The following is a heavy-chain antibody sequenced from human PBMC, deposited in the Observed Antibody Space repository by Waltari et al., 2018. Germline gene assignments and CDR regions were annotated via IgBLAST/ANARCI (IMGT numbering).Heavy chain of an antibody. J-gene: IGHJ5*02. V-gene: IGHV4-34*01. D-gene: IGHD4-4*01. CDR3: ARGPYYSNYFNWFDP. Sequence: QVQLQQWGAGLLKPSETLSLTCAGYGGSFSGYYWTWIRQPPGKGLEWIGEINHSGSTNYNPSLKSRVTISVDTSKNQFSLKLSSVTAADTAVYYCARGPYYSNYFNWFDPWGQGTLVTVSS. CDR2: INHSGST. CDR1: GGSFSGYY.